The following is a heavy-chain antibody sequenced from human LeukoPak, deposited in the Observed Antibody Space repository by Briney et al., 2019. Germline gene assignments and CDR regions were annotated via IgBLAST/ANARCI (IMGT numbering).Heavy chain of an antibody. D-gene: IGHD3-10*01. J-gene: IGHJ5*02. Sequence: ASVKVSCKASGYTFTSYGISWVRQAPGQGLEWMGWISAYNGNTNYAQKLQGRVTMTTDTSTSTAYMELRSLRSDDTAVYYCARDYYGSGSSLAFDPWGQGTLVTASS. V-gene: IGHV1-18*01. CDR1: GYTFTSYG. CDR3: ARDYYGSGSSLAFDP. CDR2: ISAYNGNT.